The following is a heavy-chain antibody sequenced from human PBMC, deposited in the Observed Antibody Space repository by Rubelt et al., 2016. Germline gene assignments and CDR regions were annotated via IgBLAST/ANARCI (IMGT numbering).Heavy chain of an antibody. J-gene: IGHJ4*02. CDR2: FDPEDGET. CDR3: ATTGRSWD. D-gene: IGHD6-13*01. Sequence: APGKGLEWMGGFDPEDGETTYAQKFQGRVTMTEDTSTDTAYMELSSLRSEDTAVYYCATTGRSWDWGQGTQVTVSS. V-gene: IGHV1-24*01.